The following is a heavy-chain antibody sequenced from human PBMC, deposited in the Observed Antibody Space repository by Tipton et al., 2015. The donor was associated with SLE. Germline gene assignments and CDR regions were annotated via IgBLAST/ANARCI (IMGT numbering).Heavy chain of an antibody. V-gene: IGHV4-34*01. CDR1: GGSFSGYY. Sequence: LRLSCAVYGGSFSGYYWSWIRQPPGKGLEWIGEINHSGSTNYNPSLKSRVTISIETSKNQFSLKLSSVTAADTAVYYCARAGYDISTYRDYWGQGTLVTVSS. CDR2: INHSGST. J-gene: IGHJ4*02. CDR3: ARAGYDISTYRDY. D-gene: IGHD3-9*01.